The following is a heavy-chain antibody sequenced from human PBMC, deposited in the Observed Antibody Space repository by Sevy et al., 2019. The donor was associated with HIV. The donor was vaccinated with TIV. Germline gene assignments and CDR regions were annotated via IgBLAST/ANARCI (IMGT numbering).Heavy chain of an antibody. D-gene: IGHD2-15*01. CDR1: GYTFTSYR. V-gene: IGHV1-18*01. Sequence: ASVKVSCQASGYTFTSYRIYWVRQAPGRGLEWMGWISPFNGDTNYAQKLQGRVTMITDTSTNTAYMEMRSLRSDETAVYYCARAYCSGGSCYSLAYWGQGTLVTVSS. CDR3: ARAYCSGGSCYSLAY. CDR2: ISPFNGDT. J-gene: IGHJ4*02.